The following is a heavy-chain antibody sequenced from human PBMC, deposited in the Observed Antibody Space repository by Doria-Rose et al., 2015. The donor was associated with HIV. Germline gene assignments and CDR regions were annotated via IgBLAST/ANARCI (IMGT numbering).Heavy chain of an antibody. CDR3: ARVGGTGAAFDI. J-gene: IGHJ3*02. CDR2: IYNSGST. Sequence: GPGLVKPSETLSLTCTVSGGSISSHYWSWIRQPPGKGLEWIGFIYNSGSTNYNPSLKSRVTISGDTSKNQFSLKLSSVTAADTAVYYCARVGGTGAAFDIWGQGTMVTVSS. CDR1: GGSISSHY. V-gene: IGHV4-59*11. D-gene: IGHD2-8*02.